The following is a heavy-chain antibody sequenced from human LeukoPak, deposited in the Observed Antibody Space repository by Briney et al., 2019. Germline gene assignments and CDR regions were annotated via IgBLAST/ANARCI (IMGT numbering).Heavy chain of an antibody. V-gene: IGHV4-34*01. D-gene: IGHD1-26*01. CDR3: ARGVIVGAGYYYYYMDV. CDR2: INHSGST. CDR1: GGSFSGYY. J-gene: IGHJ6*03. Sequence: TSETLSLTCAVYGGSFSGYYWSWIRQPPGKGLEWIGEINHSGSTNYNPSLKSRVTISVDTSKNQFSLKLSSVTAADTAVYYCARGVIVGAGYYYYYMDVWGKGTTVTVSS.